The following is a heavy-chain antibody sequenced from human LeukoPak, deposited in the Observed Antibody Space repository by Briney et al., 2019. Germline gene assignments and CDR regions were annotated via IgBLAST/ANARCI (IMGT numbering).Heavy chain of an antibody. CDR2: MYLSGTT. J-gene: IGHJ4*02. D-gene: IGHD3-22*01. CDR1: GDSINSLDL. Sequence: TETLSLTCTVSGDSINSLDLWSWVRQPPGKGLEWIGEMYLSGTTHSNPSVKSRVTISIDKSKNQFFLNLSSVTAADTAVYYCAGLVGRYSSGLYYYYFDYWGQGTLVTVSS. CDR3: AGLVGRYSSGLYYYYFDY. V-gene: IGHV4-4*02.